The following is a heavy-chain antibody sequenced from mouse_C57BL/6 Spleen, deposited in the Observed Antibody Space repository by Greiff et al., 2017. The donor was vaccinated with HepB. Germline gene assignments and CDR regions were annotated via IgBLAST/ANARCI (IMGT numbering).Heavy chain of an antibody. J-gene: IGHJ3*01. CDR3: TTRYSTWFAY. V-gene: IGHV14-4*01. CDR1: GFNIKDDY. D-gene: IGHD2-5*01. Sequence: EVKLLESGAELVRPGASVKLSCTASGFNIKDDYMHWVKQSPEQGLEWIGWIDPENGDTEYASKFQGKATITADTSSNTAYLQLSSLTSEDTAVYYCTTRYSTWFAYWGQGTLVTVSA. CDR2: IDPENGDT.